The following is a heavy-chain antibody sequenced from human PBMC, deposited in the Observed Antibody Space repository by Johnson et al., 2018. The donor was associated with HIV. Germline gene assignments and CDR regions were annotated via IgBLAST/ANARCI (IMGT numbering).Heavy chain of an antibody. Sequence: VQLVESGGGLVQPGRSLRLSCAASGFTFDDYAMHWVRQAPGKGLEWVSGISWNSGSTDYADSVKGRFTISRDNARNSLYLQMNSLRAEDTALYYCARGDYGGNLDAFDIWGQGTMVTV. D-gene: IGHD4-23*01. CDR3: ARGDYGGNLDAFDI. J-gene: IGHJ3*02. CDR2: ISWNSGST. V-gene: IGHV3-9*01. CDR1: GFTFDDYA.